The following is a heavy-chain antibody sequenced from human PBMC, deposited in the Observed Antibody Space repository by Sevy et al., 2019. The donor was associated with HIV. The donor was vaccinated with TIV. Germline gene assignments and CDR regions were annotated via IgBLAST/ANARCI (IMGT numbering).Heavy chain of an antibody. CDR3: ARDSTTRPRVLDY. J-gene: IGHJ4*02. CDR2: IYFTGNT. Sequence: SETLSLTCSVSGGPISSYFWTWVGQSPGKGLEWIGNIYFTGNTDYSPSLKSRVTLSLDTSKSQFSLTLKSVTAADTAIYFCARDSTTRPRVLDYWGQGTLVTVSS. V-gene: IGHV4-59*01. CDR1: GGPISSYF. D-gene: IGHD1-1*01.